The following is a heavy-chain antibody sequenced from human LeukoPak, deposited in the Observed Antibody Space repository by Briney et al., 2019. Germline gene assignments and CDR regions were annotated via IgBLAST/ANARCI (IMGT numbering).Heavy chain of an antibody. CDR3: AKELDTMFFDY. J-gene: IGHJ4*02. Sequence: PGGSLRLSCATSGFNFDRYTIHWVRQAPGKGLEWVSLAGWAGGTTFYSGSVRGRFTIPRDSGRKSVYLQMNSLTTDDTAFYFCAKELDTMFFDYWGQGALVTVSS. CDR1: GFNFDRYT. V-gene: IGHV3-43*01. D-gene: IGHD3-10*02. CDR2: AGWAGGTT.